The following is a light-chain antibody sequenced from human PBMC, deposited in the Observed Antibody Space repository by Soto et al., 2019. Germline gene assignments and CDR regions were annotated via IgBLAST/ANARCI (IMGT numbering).Light chain of an antibody. CDR1: SSNIGAGYD. J-gene: IGLJ3*02. V-gene: IGLV1-40*01. Sequence: QYVLTQPPSVSGAPGQRVTISCTGSSSNIGAGYDVHWYQQLPGTAPKLLIYGNSNRPSGVPDRFSGSKSGTSASLVITGLQAEDEADYYCQSYDSSLSGSVFGGGTQLTVL. CDR2: GNS. CDR3: QSYDSSLSGSV.